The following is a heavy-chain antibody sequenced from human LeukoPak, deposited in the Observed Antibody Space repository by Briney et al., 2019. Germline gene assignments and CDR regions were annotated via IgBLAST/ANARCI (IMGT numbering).Heavy chain of an antibody. J-gene: IGHJ4*02. Sequence: GGSLRLSCSPSGFTFSSYSMNWVRQAPGKGLEWVSYISNSSSTIYYADSVKGRFTISRDNAKNSLYLQMNSLRAEDTAVYYCAKPHWYSSSSSDYWGQGTLVTASS. CDR1: GFTFSSYS. D-gene: IGHD6-13*01. V-gene: IGHV3-48*01. CDR2: ISNSSSTI. CDR3: AKPHWYSSSSSDY.